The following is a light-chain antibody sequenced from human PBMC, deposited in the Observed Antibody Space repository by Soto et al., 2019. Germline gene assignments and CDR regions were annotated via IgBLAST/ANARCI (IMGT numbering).Light chain of an antibody. V-gene: IGLV1-47*02. CDR2: NNN. J-gene: IGLJ1*01. CDR3: AAWDDSLGGYV. CDR1: SSNIGNNY. Sequence: QSVLTQSPSPSGTPGQRVTISCSGSSSNIGNNYVYWSQQFPGAAPKLLIYNNNQRPSGVPDRVSGSKSATSASLAISGLRSVDEADYYCAAWDDSLGGYVFGTGTKVTVL.